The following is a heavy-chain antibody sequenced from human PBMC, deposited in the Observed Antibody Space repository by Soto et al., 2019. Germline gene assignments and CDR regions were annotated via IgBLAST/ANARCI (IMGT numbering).Heavy chain of an antibody. Sequence: QVQLVQSGAEVKKPGASVKVSCKASGYTFTSYGISWVRQAPGQGLEWMGWISAYNGNTNYAQKRQVRVTMTTDTATSTAYMELRSLRSDDTAVYYCARYHGDYYYYYGMDVWGQGTTVTVSS. J-gene: IGHJ6*02. CDR1: GYTFTSYG. CDR2: ISAYNGNT. V-gene: IGHV1-18*01. CDR3: ARYHGDYYYYYGMDV. D-gene: IGHD4-17*01.